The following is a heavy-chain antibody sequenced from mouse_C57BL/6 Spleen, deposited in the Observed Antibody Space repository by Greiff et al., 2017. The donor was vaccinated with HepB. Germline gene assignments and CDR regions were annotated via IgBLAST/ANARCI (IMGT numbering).Heavy chain of an antibody. J-gene: IGHJ4*01. D-gene: IGHD1-1*01. Sequence: VQLQQSGAELVRPGASVKLSCKASGYTFTDYYINWVQQRPGQGLEWIARIYPGSGNTYYNEKFKGKATLTAEKSSSTAYMQLSSLTSEDSAVYFCARDTTVVAYYAMDYWGQGTSVTVSS. CDR3: ARDTTVVAYYAMDY. V-gene: IGHV1-76*01. CDR1: GYTFTDYY. CDR2: IYPGSGNT.